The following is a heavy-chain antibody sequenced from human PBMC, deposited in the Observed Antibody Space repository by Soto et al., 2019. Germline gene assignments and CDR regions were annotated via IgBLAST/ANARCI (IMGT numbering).Heavy chain of an antibody. CDR1: GGTFSSYA. Sequence: VKVSCKASGGTFSSYAISWVRQAPGQGLEWMGGIIPIFGTANYAQKFQGRVTITADESTSTAYMELSSLRSEDTAVYYCARAIVVVPAAIAPNWFDPWGQGTLVTVSS. CDR2: IIPIFGTA. CDR3: ARAIVVVPAAIAPNWFDP. J-gene: IGHJ5*02. V-gene: IGHV1-69*13. D-gene: IGHD2-2*01.